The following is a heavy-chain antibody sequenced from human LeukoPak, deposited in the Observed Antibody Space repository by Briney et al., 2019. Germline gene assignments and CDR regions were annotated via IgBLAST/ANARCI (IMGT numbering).Heavy chain of an antibody. CDR1: GGSISSYY. V-gene: IGHV4-59*01. J-gene: IGHJ4*02. CDR3: ARESPILTGDRRSFDY. D-gene: IGHD3-9*01. CDR2: IYYSGST. Sequence: PSETLSLTCTVSGGSISSYYWSWIRQPPGKGLEWIGYIYYSGSTNYNPSLKSRVTISVDTSKNQFSLKLSSVTAADTAVYYCARESPILTGDRRSFDYWGQGTLVTVSS.